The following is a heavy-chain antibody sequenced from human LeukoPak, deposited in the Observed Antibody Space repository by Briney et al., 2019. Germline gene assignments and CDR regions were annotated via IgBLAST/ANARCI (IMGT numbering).Heavy chain of an antibody. CDR3: ARGLHFRVYDSSDYYPY. Sequence: GGSLRLSCAASGFTFTTYWMSWVRQAPGKGLEWVANMKPDGSEIFYVDSVKGRFTISRDNAKNSLYLQMNSLRAEDTAVYYCARGLHFRVYDSSDYYPYWGQGTLVTVSS. CDR2: MKPDGSEI. D-gene: IGHD3-22*01. V-gene: IGHV3-7*01. CDR1: GFTFTTYW. J-gene: IGHJ4*02.